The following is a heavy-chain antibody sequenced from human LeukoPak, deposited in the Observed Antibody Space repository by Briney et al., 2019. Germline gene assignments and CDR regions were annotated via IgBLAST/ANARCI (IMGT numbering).Heavy chain of an antibody. CDR3: AIFDYGGQTAPFDY. V-gene: IGHV3-53*01. J-gene: IGHJ4*02. CDR1: GFTFSSYA. D-gene: IGHD4-23*01. Sequence: GGSLRLSCAASGFTFSSYAMTWVRQAPGKGLEWVSVIYSGGSTYYADSVKGRFTISRDNSKNTLYLQMNSLRAEDSAVYYCAIFDYGGQTAPFDYWGQGTLVTVSS. CDR2: IYSGGST.